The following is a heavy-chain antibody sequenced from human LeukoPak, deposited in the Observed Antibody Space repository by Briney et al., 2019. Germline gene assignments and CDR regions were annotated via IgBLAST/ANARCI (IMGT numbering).Heavy chain of an antibody. Sequence: SVKVSCKAYGGTFSNYAINWVRQAPGQGLEWMGGIIPIFGTANYPQKFQGRVTITTDESTSTAYVELSSLRSEDTAVYYCARGRGTNYYDSSGYYYFDYWGQGTLVTVSS. J-gene: IGHJ4*02. D-gene: IGHD3-22*01. CDR2: IIPIFGTA. CDR1: GGTFSNYA. CDR3: ARGRGTNYYDSSGYYYFDY. V-gene: IGHV1-69*05.